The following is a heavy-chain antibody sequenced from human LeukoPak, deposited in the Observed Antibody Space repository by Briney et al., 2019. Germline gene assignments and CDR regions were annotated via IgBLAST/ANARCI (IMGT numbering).Heavy chain of an antibody. CDR1: GYTFTSYY. V-gene: IGHV1-46*03. Sequence: ASVKVSCKASGYTFTSYYMHWVRQAPGQGLEWMGIINPSGGSTSYAQKFQGRVTMTRDTSTSTVYMELSSLRSEDTAVYYCAREGVRNYDFWSGPAPYYYYMDVWGEGTTVTVSS. D-gene: IGHD3-3*01. CDR2: INPSGGST. J-gene: IGHJ6*03. CDR3: AREGVRNYDFWSGPAPYYYYMDV.